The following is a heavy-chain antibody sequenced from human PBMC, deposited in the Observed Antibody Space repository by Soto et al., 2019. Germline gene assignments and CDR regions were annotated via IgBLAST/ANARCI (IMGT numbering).Heavy chain of an antibody. V-gene: IGHV3-9*01. CDR2: ISWNSGSI. CDR1: GFTFDDYA. CDR3: AKDTSIAAAGGLDY. J-gene: IGHJ4*02. Sequence: EVQLVESGGGLVQPGRSLRLSCAASGFTFDDYAMHWVRQAPGKGLEWVSGISWNSGSIGYADSVKGRFTISRDNAKNSLYLQMNSLRAEYTALYYCAKDTSIAAAGGLDYWGQGTLVTVSS. D-gene: IGHD6-13*01.